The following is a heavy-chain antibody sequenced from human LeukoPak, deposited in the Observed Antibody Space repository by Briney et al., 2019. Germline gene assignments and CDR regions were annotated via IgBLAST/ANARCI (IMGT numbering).Heavy chain of an antibody. CDR1: GGTFSNYA. CDR3: ARDTRVWKTYYYDSSGYWAY. Sequence: ASVKVSCKASGGTFSNYAIGWVRQAPGQGLEWMGGVIPIFSTANYAQKFQGRVTITADRSTSTAYMELSSLRSEDTAVYYCARDTRVWKTYYYDSSGYWAYWGQGTLVTVSS. D-gene: IGHD3-22*01. V-gene: IGHV1-69*06. CDR2: VIPIFSTA. J-gene: IGHJ4*02.